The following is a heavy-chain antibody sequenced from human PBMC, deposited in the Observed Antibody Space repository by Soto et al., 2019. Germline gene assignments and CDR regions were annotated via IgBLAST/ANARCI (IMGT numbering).Heavy chain of an antibody. V-gene: IGHV4-4*02. CDR1: GGSISSPNL. CDR3: ARLLRCIAAGGTDF. CDR2: VYHIGST. D-gene: IGHD6-13*01. J-gene: IGHJ4*01. Sequence: SETLSLTCAVSGGSISSPNLWTWVRQPPGKGLEWIGEVYHIGSTTFNPSLKSRVTVSVDKSKNHFSLKLSSVTAADTAVYYCARLLRCIAAGGTDFWGPALLLTVFS.